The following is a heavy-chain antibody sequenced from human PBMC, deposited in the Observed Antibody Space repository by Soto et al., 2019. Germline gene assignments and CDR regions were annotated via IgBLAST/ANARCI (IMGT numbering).Heavy chain of an antibody. Sequence: SETLSLTCASYGGSFSGSYWSVIRQPPGKGLEWIGEINHSGSTNYNPSLKSRVTISVDTSKNKFSLYLSSVTAADTAVYYCARGLRTIMFIGVVISEYWVFDLWGRGTLVTVSS. CDR1: GGSFSGSY. V-gene: IGHV4-34*01. J-gene: IGHJ2*01. CDR2: INHSGST. CDR3: ARGLRTIMFIGVVISEYWVFDL. D-gene: IGHD3-3*01.